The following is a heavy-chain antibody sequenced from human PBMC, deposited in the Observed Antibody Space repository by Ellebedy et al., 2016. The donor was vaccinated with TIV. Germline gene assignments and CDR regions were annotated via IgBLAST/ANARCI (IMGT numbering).Heavy chain of an antibody. J-gene: IGHJ4*02. D-gene: IGHD1-20*01. Sequence: GGSLRLSCAASGFTFSSYYMSWVRQAPGKGLEWVANIKEDGSDQHYVDSVKGRFTVSRDNAKNSMYLQMNSLRVDDTAVYYCAREVIGTNYFDYWGQGTLVTVSS. CDR3: AREVIGTNYFDY. CDR1: GFTFSSYY. CDR2: IKEDGSDQ. V-gene: IGHV3-7*03.